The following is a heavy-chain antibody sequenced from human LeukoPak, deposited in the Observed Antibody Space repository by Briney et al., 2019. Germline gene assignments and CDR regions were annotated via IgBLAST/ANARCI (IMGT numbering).Heavy chain of an antibody. V-gene: IGHV4-61*02. Sequence: PSETLSLTCTVSGGSISSGSYYWSWIRQPAGKGLEWIGRIYTSVSTNYNPSLKSRVTISVDTSKNQFSLKLSSVTAADTAVYYCARYGRFGVEDFDYWGQGTLVTVSS. J-gene: IGHJ4*02. D-gene: IGHD3-10*01. CDR1: GGSISSGSYY. CDR3: ARYGRFGVEDFDY. CDR2: IYTSVST.